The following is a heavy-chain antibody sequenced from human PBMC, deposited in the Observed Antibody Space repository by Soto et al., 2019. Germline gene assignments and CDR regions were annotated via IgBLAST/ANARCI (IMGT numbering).Heavy chain of an antibody. CDR3: AREGSSSGPDYEY. J-gene: IGHJ4*02. CDR1: GFSFSDYY. V-gene: IGHV3-72*01. D-gene: IGHD3-22*01. CDR2: TRNKASSYTT. Sequence: EVQLVESGGGLVQPGGSLRLSCAASGFSFSDYYINWVRQAPGKGLEWVGRTRNKASSYTTDYAAFVKGRFTISRDDSKNLIYLHMNSLKTEYTAVYYCAREGSSSGPDYEYWGQGTLVTVSS.